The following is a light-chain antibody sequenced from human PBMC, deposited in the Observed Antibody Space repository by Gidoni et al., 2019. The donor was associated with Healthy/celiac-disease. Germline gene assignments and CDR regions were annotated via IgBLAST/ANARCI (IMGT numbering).Light chain of an antibody. CDR3: CSYAGSYTLVV. CDR2: DVS. CDR1: SSDVGGYHY. J-gene: IGLJ2*01. Sequence: QSALTQPRSVSGSPGQSVTISCTGTSSDVGGYHYVSWYQQHPGKAPKLRIYDVSKRPSGVPDRFSGSKSGNTASLTISGLQAEDEADYYCCSYAGSYTLVVFGGGTKLTVL. V-gene: IGLV2-11*01.